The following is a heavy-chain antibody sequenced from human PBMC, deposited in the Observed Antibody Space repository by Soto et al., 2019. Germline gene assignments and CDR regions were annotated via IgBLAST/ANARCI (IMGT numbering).Heavy chain of an antibody. CDR3: ARYCSGGSCYRDAFDI. CDR2: IYYSGST. J-gene: IGHJ3*02. D-gene: IGHD2-15*01. Sequence: QVQLQESGPGLVKPSQTLSLTCTVSGGSISSGDHCWSWIRQPPGKGLEWIGYIYYSGSTYYNPSLKSRVTISVDTSKNQFSLNLSSVTAADTAVYYCARYCSGGSCYRDAFDIWGQGTMVTVSS. V-gene: IGHV4-30-4*01. CDR1: GGSISSGDHC.